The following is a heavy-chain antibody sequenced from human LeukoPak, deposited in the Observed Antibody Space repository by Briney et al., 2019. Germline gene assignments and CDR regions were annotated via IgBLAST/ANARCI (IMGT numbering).Heavy chain of an antibody. CDR2: INWNSGTT. D-gene: IGHD3-3*01. CDR3: ARAVKNQLRFLEWFRRYYFDY. J-gene: IGHJ4*02. CDR1: GFTFHDYG. V-gene: IGHV3-20*04. Sequence: PGRSLRLSCAASGFTFHDYGMSWVRQAPGKGLEWVSGINWNSGTTGYADSVKGRFTISRDNSKNTLYLQMNSLRAEDTAVYYCARAVKNQLRFLEWFRRYYFDYWGQGTLVTVSS.